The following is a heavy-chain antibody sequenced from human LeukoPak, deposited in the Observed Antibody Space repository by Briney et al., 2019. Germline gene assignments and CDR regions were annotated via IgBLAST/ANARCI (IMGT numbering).Heavy chain of an antibody. V-gene: IGHV3-33*01. Sequence: GGSLRLSCAASGFIFSSYAMHWVRQAPGRGPEWVAIIWYDGSNKYYAESVEGRFTISRDNSKNTLYLQMNSLRAEDTAVYSCARGLGYSYGYGIDYWGQGTLVIASS. CDR2: IWYDGSNK. CDR3: ARGLGYSYGYGIDY. CDR1: GFIFSSYA. D-gene: IGHD5-18*01. J-gene: IGHJ4*02.